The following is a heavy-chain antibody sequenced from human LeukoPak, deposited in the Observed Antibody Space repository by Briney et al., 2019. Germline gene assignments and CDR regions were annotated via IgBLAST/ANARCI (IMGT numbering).Heavy chain of an antibody. CDR2: TSGSGGST. V-gene: IGHV3-23*01. CDR1: GFTFNNYA. CDR3: AKELSGSGWRKFDY. D-gene: IGHD6-19*01. Sequence: GGSLRLSCAASGFTFNNYAMNWVRQAPGKGLEWVSATSGSGGSTDYADSVKGRFTISRDNSRNTLYLQMNSLRAEDTAVYYCAKELSGSGWRKFDYWGQGTLVTVSS. J-gene: IGHJ4*02.